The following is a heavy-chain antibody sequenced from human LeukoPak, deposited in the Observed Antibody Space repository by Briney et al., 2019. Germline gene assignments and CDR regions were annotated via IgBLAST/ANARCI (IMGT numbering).Heavy chain of an antibody. CDR3: ARDAFTIFGVVITTQRFDY. CDR1: GFPFGDYA. J-gene: IGHJ4*02. CDR2: ISSSGSTI. V-gene: IGHV3-11*01. Sequence: GGSLRLSCTASGFPFGDYAMSWFRQAPGKGLEWVSYISSSGSTIYYADSVKGRFTISRDNAKNSLYLQMNSLRAEDTAVYYCARDAFTIFGVVITTQRFDYWGRGTLVSVSS. D-gene: IGHD3-3*01.